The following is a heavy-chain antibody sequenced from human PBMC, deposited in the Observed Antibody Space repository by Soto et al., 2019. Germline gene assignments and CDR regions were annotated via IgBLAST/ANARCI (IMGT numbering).Heavy chain of an antibody. V-gene: IGHV3-23*01. CDR3: VRDCSVPTCPCIDV. CDR2: ISGTDDKT. D-gene: IGHD2-15*01. J-gene: IGHJ6*02. CDR1: GFTFSTCA. Sequence: EVQLLESGGGLVQAGGSLRLSCAASGFTFSTCAMSGVRQAPGKGLAWVSAISGTDDKTYYAEQVKGRFTSSRADSEKRLCLQMSGLTGDDTGAAYCVRDCSVPTCPCIDVWGQGTTVTVSS.